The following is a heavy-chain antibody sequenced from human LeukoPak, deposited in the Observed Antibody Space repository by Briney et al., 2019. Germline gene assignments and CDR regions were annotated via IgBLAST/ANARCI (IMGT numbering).Heavy chain of an antibody. CDR3: ARMIGDDAFDI. CDR1: GGSISSSSYY. D-gene: IGHD3-22*01. V-gene: IGHV4-39*01. CDR2: IYYSGTT. J-gene: IGHJ3*02. Sequence: SETLSLTCTVSGGSISSSSYYWDWIRQPPGKGLEWIGTIYYSGTTYYNPSLKSRVTISVDTSRNQFSLKLSSVTATDAAVYYCARMIGDDAFDIWGQGTMVTVSS.